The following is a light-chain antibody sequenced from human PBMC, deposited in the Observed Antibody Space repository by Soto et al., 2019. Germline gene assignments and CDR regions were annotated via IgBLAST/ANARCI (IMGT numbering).Light chain of an antibody. J-gene: IGKJ1*01. Sequence: DIQMTQSPSSLSASVGDRVTITCRASQSISGYLNWYQQKPGKAPKILIYAASSLQSGVPSRFSGSGSGTDFTLTISSLQPEDFATYYCQQSYSTPWTFGQGTKVEIK. CDR3: QQSYSTPWT. CDR1: QSISGY. CDR2: AAS. V-gene: IGKV1-39*01.